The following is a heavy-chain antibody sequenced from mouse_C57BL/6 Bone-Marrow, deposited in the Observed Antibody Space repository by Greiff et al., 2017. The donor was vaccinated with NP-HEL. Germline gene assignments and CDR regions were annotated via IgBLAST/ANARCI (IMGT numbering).Heavy chain of an antibody. D-gene: IGHD1-1*01. Sequence: EVKLVESGGGLVKPGGSLKLSCAASGFTFSSYAMSWVRQTPEKRLEWVATISDGGSYTYSPDNVTGRFTISRDNAKNKLYLQRSHQKSEDTAMYYCAGRSDYYCGTAWFAYWGQGTLVTVSA. CDR1: GFTFSSYA. CDR3: AGRSDYYCGTAWFAY. V-gene: IGHV5-4*03. J-gene: IGHJ3*01. CDR2: ISDGGSYT.